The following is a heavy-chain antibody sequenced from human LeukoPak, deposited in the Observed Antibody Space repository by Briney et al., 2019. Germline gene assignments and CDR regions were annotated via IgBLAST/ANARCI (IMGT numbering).Heavy chain of an antibody. J-gene: IGHJ4*02. D-gene: IGHD6-13*01. CDR2: IKPDGSAQ. Sequence: GGSLRLSCATSGFTFSSNWMSWVRHVPWRGLDWVANIKPDGSAQYYAASVKGRFTVSRDNAKNSLYLQMNSLRVEDTAVYYCARANNSSWHNWGQGTLVTVS. V-gene: IGHV3-7*01. CDR3: ARANNSSWHN. CDR1: GFTFSSNW.